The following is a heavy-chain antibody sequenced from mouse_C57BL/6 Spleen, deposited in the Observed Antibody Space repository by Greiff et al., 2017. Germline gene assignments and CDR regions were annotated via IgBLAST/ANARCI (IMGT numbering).Heavy chain of an antibody. CDR3: ARGEGSSSVAWFAY. V-gene: IGHV1-80*01. CDR1: GYAFSSYW. D-gene: IGHD1-1*01. J-gene: IGHJ3*01. Sequence: QVQLKQSGAELVKPGASVKISCKASGYAFSSYWMNWVKQRPGKGLEWIGQIYPGDGDTNYNGKFKGKATLTADKSSSPDYMQLSSLTSEDSAVYFCARGEGSSSVAWFAYGGQGTLVTVSA. CDR2: IYPGDGDT.